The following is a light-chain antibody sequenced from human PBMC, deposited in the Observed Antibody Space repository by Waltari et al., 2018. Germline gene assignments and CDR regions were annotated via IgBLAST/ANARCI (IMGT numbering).Light chain of an antibody. J-gene: IGKJ2*01. Sequence: DIVLTQSPDSLAVSFGERATINCKSSQSVLSTSNNTNYLGWYKQRPGQPPKLLITWASTREAGVPDRFSGSGAGTEFTLTISSRQAEDVAVYFCQQCYTFPYTFGQGTKLEIK. CDR1: QSVLSTSNNTNY. CDR3: QQCYTFPYT. V-gene: IGKV4-1*01. CDR2: WAS.